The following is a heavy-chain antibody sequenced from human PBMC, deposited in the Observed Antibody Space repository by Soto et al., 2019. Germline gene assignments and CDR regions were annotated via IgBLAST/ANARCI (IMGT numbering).Heavy chain of an antibody. Sequence: LSLTCTVSGGSISSSSYYWGWIRQPPGKGLEWIGSIYYSGSTYYNPSLKSRVTISVDTSKNQFSLKLSSVTAADTAVYYCARFGIAARPDDNDAFDIWGQGTMVTVSS. CDR1: GGSISSSSYY. CDR2: IYYSGST. V-gene: IGHV4-39*01. CDR3: ARFGIAARPDDNDAFDI. D-gene: IGHD6-6*01. J-gene: IGHJ3*02.